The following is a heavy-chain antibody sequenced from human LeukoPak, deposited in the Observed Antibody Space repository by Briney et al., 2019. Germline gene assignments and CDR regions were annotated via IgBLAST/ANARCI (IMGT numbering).Heavy chain of an antibody. V-gene: IGHV3-23*01. CDR1: GFTFKNYG. D-gene: IGHD5-12*01. CDR3: AKDPYRASSGLVDY. Sequence: GGSLRLSCAASGFTFKNYGMSWVRQAPGKGLEWVSDISGTGANTYYADSVKGRFTISRDNSKNTLYLQMNSLRAEDTAVYYRAKDPYRASSGLVDYWGQGTLVTVSS. CDR2: ISGTGANT. J-gene: IGHJ4*02.